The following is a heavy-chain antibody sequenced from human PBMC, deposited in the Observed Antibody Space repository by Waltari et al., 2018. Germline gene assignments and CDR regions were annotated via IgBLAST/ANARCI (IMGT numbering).Heavy chain of an antibody. J-gene: IGHJ2*01. Sequence: EVQLVESGGGLVQPGGSLRLSCAASGFTFSSYWMHWVRQAPGKGLVWVSRINSDGSSTSYADSVKGRFTISRDNAKNTLYLQMNSLRAEDTAVYYCARGPIDGDLVFAHWYFDLWGRGTLVTVSS. CDR1: GFTFSSYW. CDR2: INSDGSST. V-gene: IGHV3-74*01. D-gene: IGHD4-17*01. CDR3: ARGPIDGDLVFAHWYFDL.